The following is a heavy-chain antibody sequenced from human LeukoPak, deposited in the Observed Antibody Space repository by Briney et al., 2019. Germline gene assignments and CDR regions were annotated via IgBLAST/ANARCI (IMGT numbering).Heavy chain of an antibody. CDR2: ISSNGGST. J-gene: IGHJ4*02. D-gene: IGHD5-12*01. V-gene: IGHV3-64*01. CDR1: GFTFSSYA. CDR3: AKDLLSGYEMVDY. Sequence: PGGSLRLSCAASGFTFSSYAMHWVRQAPGKGLEYVSAISSNGGSTYYANSVKGRFTISRDNSKNTLYLQMNSLRAEDTAVYYCAKDLLSGYEMVDYWGQGTLVTVSS.